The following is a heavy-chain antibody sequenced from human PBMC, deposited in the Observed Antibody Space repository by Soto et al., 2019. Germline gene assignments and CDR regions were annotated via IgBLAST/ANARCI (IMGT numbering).Heavy chain of an antibody. CDR1: GFTFSSYA. J-gene: IGHJ4*02. CDR2: ISPNGQGI. V-gene: IGHV3-23*01. CDR3: AKDRKYPRDYFHY. Sequence: GGSLRLSCGASGFTFSSYAMSWVRQAPGKGLEWVSAISPNGQGIYYADSVKGRFTISRDNSRNTVFLQMDSLRAEDTAVYYCAKDRKYPRDYFHYWGQGTPVTVSS. D-gene: IGHD6-6*01.